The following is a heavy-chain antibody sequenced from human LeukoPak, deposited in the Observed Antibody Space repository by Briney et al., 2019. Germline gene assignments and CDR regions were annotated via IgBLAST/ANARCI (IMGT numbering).Heavy chain of an antibody. Sequence: SETLSLTCTVSGGSMTNNTFYWGWIRQPPGKGLEWIGEINHSGSTNYNPSLKSRVTISVDTSKNQFSLKLSSVTAADTAVYYCARGYAECWFDPWGQGTLVTVSS. CDR1: GGSMTNNTFY. J-gene: IGHJ5*02. CDR3: ARGYAECWFDP. V-gene: IGHV4-39*07. D-gene: IGHD2-2*01. CDR2: INHSGST.